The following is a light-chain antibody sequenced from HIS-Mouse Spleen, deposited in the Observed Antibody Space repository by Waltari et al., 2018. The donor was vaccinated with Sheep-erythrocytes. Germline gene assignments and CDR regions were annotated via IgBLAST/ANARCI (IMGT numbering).Light chain of an antibody. V-gene: IGLV1-36*01. J-gene: IGLJ1*01. Sequence: QSVLTQPPSVSEAPRQRVTISCSGSSSNIGNNAVNWYQQLPGKAPKLLIYYDDLLPSGVSDRFSGSKSGTSASLAISGLQSEDEADYYCAALDDSLNGYVFGTGTKFTVL. CDR1: SSNIGNNA. CDR3: AALDDSLNGYV. CDR2: YDD.